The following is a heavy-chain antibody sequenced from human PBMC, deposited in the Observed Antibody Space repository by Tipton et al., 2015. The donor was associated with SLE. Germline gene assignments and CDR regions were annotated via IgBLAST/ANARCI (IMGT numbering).Heavy chain of an antibody. V-gene: IGHV4-59*08. D-gene: IGHD2-21*02. J-gene: IGHJ6*02. Sequence: TLSLTCSVSGGSISSNYWIWIRQPPGKGLEWIGYISDGGGTNYNPSLKSRVTISVDPAKNQFSLKLTSVTAADTAVYYCARGMVTWRGAILGVDVWGQGP. CDR2: ISDGGGT. CDR1: GGSISSNY. CDR3: ARGMVTWRGAILGVDV.